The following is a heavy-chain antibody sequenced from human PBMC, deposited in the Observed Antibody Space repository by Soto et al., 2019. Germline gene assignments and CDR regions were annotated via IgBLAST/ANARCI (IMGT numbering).Heavy chain of an antibody. CDR1: GYTFTGYY. D-gene: IGHD3-10*01. Sequence: ASVKVSCKASGYTFTGYYMHWVRQAPGQGLEWMGWINPNSGGTNYAQKFQGWVTMTRDTSISTAYMELSRLRSDDTAVYYCAREVGWFGTDAFDIWGQGTMVTVSS. J-gene: IGHJ3*02. V-gene: IGHV1-2*04. CDR2: INPNSGGT. CDR3: AREVGWFGTDAFDI.